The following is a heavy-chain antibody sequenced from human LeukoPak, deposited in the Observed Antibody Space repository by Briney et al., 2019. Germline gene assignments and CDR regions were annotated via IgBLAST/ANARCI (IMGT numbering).Heavy chain of an antibody. Sequence: GGSLRLSCAASGFTFSSYAMSWVRQAPGKGLEWVSGVSGTGGSTYYADSVKGRFTISRDNSRNTLYLQMNSLRAEDTAVYNCAKPPGYCSSTSCPWDYWGQGTLVTVSS. V-gene: IGHV3-23*01. J-gene: IGHJ4*02. D-gene: IGHD2-2*01. CDR3: AKPPGYCSSTSCPWDY. CDR2: VSGTGGST. CDR1: GFTFSSYA.